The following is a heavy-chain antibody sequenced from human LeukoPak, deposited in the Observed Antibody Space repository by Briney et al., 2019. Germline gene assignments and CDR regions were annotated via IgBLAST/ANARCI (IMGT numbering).Heavy chain of an antibody. CDR2: FDPEDGET. D-gene: IGHD3-22*01. J-gene: IGHJ4*02. CDR1: GYTLTELS. V-gene: IGHV1-24*01. CDR3: ATYYYDSSGYSPVIHY. Sequence: ASVKVSCKVSGYTLTELSMHWVRQAPGKGLEWMGGFDPEDGETIYAQKFQGGVTMTEDTSTDTAYMELSSLRSEDTAVYYCATYYYDSSGYSPVIHYWGQGTLVTVSS.